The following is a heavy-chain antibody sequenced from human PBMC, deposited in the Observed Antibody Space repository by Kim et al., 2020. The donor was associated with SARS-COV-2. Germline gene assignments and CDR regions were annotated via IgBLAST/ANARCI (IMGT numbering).Heavy chain of an antibody. Sequence: SETLSLTCAVYGGSFSGYYWSWIRQPPGKGLEWIGEINHSGSTNYNPSLKSRVTISVDTSKNQFSLKLSSVTAADTAVYYCARETPRLHAHKPSWWKNAFDIWGQGTMVTVSS. J-gene: IGHJ3*02. CDR2: INHSGST. D-gene: IGHD2-15*01. CDR3: ARETPRLHAHKPSWWKNAFDI. CDR1: GGSFSGYY. V-gene: IGHV4-34*01.